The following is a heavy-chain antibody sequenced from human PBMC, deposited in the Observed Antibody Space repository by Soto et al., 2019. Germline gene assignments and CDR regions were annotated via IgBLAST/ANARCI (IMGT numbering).Heavy chain of an antibody. D-gene: IGHD6-19*01. CDR1: GFTLSYYA. CDR3: VREGSGWSSRGSFDV. V-gene: IGHV3-23*01. CDR2: LGDSDDTA. Sequence: EVQVLESGGGLVRPGGSLRLSCVGSGFTLSYYAMDWVRQAPGKGPEWVSLLGDSDDTAYYTDSVQGRFTMSRDKSKNTLYLQMSSLRAEDTAIYYCVREGSGWSSRGSFDVWGRGTMVTVSS. J-gene: IGHJ3*01.